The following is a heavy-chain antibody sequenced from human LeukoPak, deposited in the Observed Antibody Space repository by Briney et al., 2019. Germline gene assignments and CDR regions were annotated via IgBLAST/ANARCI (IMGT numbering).Heavy chain of an antibody. J-gene: IGHJ4*02. CDR1: GFTFSSYW. Sequence: GGSLRLSCAASGFTFSSYWMNWVRQAPGRGLEWVANIKKDGSEENYVDSVKGRFTISRDNAKNTLYLQMNSLRAEDTAVYYCAGGSGWLIDYWGQGTLVTVSS. CDR2: IKKDGSEE. D-gene: IGHD6-19*01. V-gene: IGHV3-7*04. CDR3: AGGSGWLIDY.